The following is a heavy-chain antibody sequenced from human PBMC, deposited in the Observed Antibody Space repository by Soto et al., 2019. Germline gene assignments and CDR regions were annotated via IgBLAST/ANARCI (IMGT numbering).Heavy chain of an antibody. CDR1: GGSISSSSYY. Sequence: SETLSLTFTVSGGSISSSSYYWGWIRQPPGKGLEWIGSIYYSVSTYYNPSLKSRVTISVDTSKNQFSLKLSSVTAADTAVYYCARHTSTDWFDPWGQGTLVTVSS. J-gene: IGHJ5*02. V-gene: IGHV4-39*01. CDR3: ARHTSTDWFDP. CDR2: IYYSVST.